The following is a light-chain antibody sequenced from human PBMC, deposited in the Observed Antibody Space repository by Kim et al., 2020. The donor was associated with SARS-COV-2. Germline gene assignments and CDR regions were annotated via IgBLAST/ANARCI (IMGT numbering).Light chain of an antibody. CDR1: QDIRNY. CDR2: DAS. Sequence: DIQMTQSPSSLSAPVGDRVTITCQASQDIRNYLNWYQQKPGKAPKLLIYDASNLETGVPSRFSGSGSGIDFTFTISSLQPEDIATYYCQQYDNLPYTFGQGTKLEI. V-gene: IGKV1-33*01. CDR3: QQYDNLPYT. J-gene: IGKJ2*01.